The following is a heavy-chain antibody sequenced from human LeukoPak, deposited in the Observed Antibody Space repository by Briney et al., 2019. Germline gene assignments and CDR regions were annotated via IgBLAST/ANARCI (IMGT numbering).Heavy chain of an antibody. J-gene: IGHJ4*02. D-gene: IGHD6-13*01. Sequence: GGSLRLSCAASGFTFSGYGIHWISQAQGKGLEWVSFIRSDGSVKYYADSVRGRCTISRDNSKNTLYLQMNSLRAEDTAVYYCAKDEAAAGVDFDYWGQGTLVTVYS. CDR3: AKDEAAAGVDFDY. V-gene: IGHV3-30*02. CDR2: IRSDGSVK. CDR1: GFTFSGYG.